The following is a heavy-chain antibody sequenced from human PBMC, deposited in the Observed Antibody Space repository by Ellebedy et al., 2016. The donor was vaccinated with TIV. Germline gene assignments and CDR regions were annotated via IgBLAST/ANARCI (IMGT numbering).Heavy chain of an antibody. V-gene: IGHV1-24*01. CDR3: ATNSGSYRTRYYYYGMDV. J-gene: IGHJ6*02. Sequence: ASVKVSXKVSRYTLTELSMHWVRQAPGKGLEWMGGFDPEDGETIYAQKFQGRVTMTEDTSTDTAYMELSSLRSEDTAVYYCATNSGSYRTRYYYYGMDVWGQGTTVTVSS. CDR2: FDPEDGET. D-gene: IGHD1-26*01. CDR1: RYTLTELS.